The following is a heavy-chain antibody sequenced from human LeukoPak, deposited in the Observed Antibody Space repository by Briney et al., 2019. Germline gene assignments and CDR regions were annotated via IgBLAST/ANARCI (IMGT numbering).Heavy chain of an antibody. J-gene: IGHJ4*02. V-gene: IGHV3-9*01. Sequence: GGSLRLSCAASGFTFDDYAMHWVRQAPGKGLEWVSGISWNSGSIGYADSVKGRFTISRDNAKNSLYLQMNSLRAEDTALYYCAKGGDGYNYGLVDYWGQGTLVTVSP. CDR2: ISWNSGSI. CDR1: GFTFDDYA. D-gene: IGHD5-24*01. CDR3: AKGGDGYNYGLVDY.